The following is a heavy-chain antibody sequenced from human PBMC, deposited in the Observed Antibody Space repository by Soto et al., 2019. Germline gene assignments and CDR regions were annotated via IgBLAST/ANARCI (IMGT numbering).Heavy chain of an antibody. J-gene: IGHJ5*02. CDR1: GFTFDDYG. CDR3: ARGGSSSWYGGFDP. CDR2: INWNGGST. Sequence: GGSLRLSCAASGFTFDDYGMSWVRQAPGKGLEWVSGINWNGGSTGYADSVKGRFTISRDNAKNSLYLQMNSLRAEDTALYYCARGGSSSWYGGFDPWGQGTLVTVSS. V-gene: IGHV3-20*04. D-gene: IGHD6-13*01.